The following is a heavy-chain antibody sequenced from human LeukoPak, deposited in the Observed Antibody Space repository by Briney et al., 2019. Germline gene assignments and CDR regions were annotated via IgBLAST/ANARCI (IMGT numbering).Heavy chain of an antibody. V-gene: IGHV1-8*01. CDR2: MNPNSGDT. J-gene: IGHJ6*03. CDR3: ARYYGGNRWNYYYYYYMDV. Sequence: ASVKVSCKASGYTFTSYDSNWVRHATGQGGEWMGWMNPNSGDTGYAQKYQGRVTMTRNTSISTAYMELSSLRSEDTAVYYCARYYGGNRWNYYYYYYMDVWGKGTTVTVSS. D-gene: IGHD4-23*01. CDR1: GYTFTSYD.